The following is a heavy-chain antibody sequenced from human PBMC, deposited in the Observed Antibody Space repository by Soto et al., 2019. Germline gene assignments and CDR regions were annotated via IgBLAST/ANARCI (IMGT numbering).Heavy chain of an antibody. J-gene: IGHJ4*02. Sequence: VESVTISCEGSGYKFTSYWIVWVLQMPGKGLEWMGIIYPGDSDTRYSPSFQGQVTISADKSISTAYLQWNSLKSSDTAMYYCARRHNNYGFFDYWGQGAMVTVSS. CDR1: GYKFTSYW. CDR2: IYPGDSDT. CDR3: ARRHNNYGFFDY. D-gene: IGHD3-16*01. V-gene: IGHV5-51*01.